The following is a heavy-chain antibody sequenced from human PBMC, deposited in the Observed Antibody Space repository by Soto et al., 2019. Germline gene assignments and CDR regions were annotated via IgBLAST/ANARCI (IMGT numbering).Heavy chain of an antibody. V-gene: IGHV3-33*06. CDR2: ILYDGSNK. CDR1: GFTFSNYG. Sequence: AGGSLRLSCAASGFTFSNYGMHWARQAPGKGLEWVAAILYDGSNKYYADSVKGRFTISRDNSKNTLYLQMNSLRAEDTAVYYCAKDPIAVAVMNDYWGQGTLVTVSS. J-gene: IGHJ4*02. D-gene: IGHD6-19*01. CDR3: AKDPIAVAVMNDY.